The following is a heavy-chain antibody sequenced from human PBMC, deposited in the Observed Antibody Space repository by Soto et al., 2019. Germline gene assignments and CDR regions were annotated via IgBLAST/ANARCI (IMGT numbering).Heavy chain of an antibody. CDR2: ISGSGGST. V-gene: IGHV3-23*01. CDR1: GFTLSSYA. J-gene: IGHJ6*02. D-gene: IGHD5-12*01. Sequence: WGSLRLSCAASGFTLSSYAMSWVRQAPGKGLEWVSAISGSGGSTYYADSVKGRFTISRDNSKNTLYLQMNSLRAEDTAVYYCAKARRLFLYYGMDVWGQGTTVTVSS. CDR3: AKARRLFLYYGMDV.